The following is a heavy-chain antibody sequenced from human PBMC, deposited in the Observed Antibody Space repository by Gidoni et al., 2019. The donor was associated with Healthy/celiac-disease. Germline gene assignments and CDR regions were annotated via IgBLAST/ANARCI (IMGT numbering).Heavy chain of an antibody. Sequence: EVQLLESGGGLVQPGGSLRLSCAASGFTFSSYAMSWGRQAPGKGLEGVSASSVSGGSTYYADAVKGRFTISRDNSKNTLYLQMNSLRAEDTAVYYCAKHPPSSTWGQGTLVTVSS. D-gene: IGHD2-2*01. CDR3: AKHPPSST. CDR1: GFTFSSYA. V-gene: IGHV3-23*01. J-gene: IGHJ4*02. CDR2: SSVSGGST.